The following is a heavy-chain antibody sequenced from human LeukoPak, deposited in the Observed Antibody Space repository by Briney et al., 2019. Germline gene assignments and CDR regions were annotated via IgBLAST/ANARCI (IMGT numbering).Heavy chain of an antibody. CDR2: IYYSGST. CDR1: GGSFSGYY. V-gene: IGHV4-34*01. J-gene: IGHJ4*02. D-gene: IGHD5-18*01. Sequence: SETLSLTCAVYGGSFSGYYWSWIRQPPGKGLEWIGSIYYSGSTYYNPSLKSRVTISVDTSKNQFSLKLSSVTAADTAVYYCARPSYGPSPPFFDYWGQGTLVTVSS. CDR3: ARPSYGPSPPFFDY.